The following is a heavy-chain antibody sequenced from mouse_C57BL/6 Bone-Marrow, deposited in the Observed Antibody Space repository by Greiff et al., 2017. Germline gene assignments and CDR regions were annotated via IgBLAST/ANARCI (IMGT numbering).Heavy chain of an antibody. CDR3: ARIYYDYDWFAY. CDR1: GYTFTDYN. CDR2: INPNNGGT. J-gene: IGHJ3*01. V-gene: IGHV1-22*01. D-gene: IGHD2-4*01. Sequence: EVQLQQSGPELVKPGASVKMSCKASGYTFTDYNMHWVKQSHGKSLEWIGYINPNNGGTSYNQKFKGKATLTVNKSSSTAYMGLRSLTSEDSAVYYCARIYYDYDWFAYWGQGTLVTVSA.